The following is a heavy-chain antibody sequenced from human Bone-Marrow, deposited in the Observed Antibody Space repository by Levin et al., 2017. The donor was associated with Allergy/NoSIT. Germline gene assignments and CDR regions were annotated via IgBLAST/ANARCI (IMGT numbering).Heavy chain of an antibody. D-gene: IGHD6-6*01. Sequence: SGPTLVKPTETLTLTCTVSGFSLSNAGMGVSWIRQPPGKALEWLAHIFSNDEKFFNISLKSRLTISEDTSKSQVVLLMTNMDPADTATYYCARMPHAGEARPGGWFDPWGQGILVTVSS. V-gene: IGHV2-26*01. J-gene: IGHJ5*02. CDR1: GFSLSNAGMG. CDR2: IFSNDEK. CDR3: ARMPHAGEARPGGWFDP.